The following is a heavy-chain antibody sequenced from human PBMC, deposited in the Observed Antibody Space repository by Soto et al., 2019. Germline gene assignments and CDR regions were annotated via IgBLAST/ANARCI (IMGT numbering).Heavy chain of an antibody. CDR1: GGTFSSYA. V-gene: IGHV1-69*13. J-gene: IGHJ6*02. CDR3: ARGGYSYGNYGMAV. CDR2: IIPIFGTA. D-gene: IGHD5-18*01. Sequence: SVKVSCKASGGTFSSYAISWVRQAPGQGLEWMGGIIPIFGTANYAQKFQGRVTITADESTSTAYMELSSLRSEDTAVYHCARGGYSYGNYGMAVWGQGTTVTVSS.